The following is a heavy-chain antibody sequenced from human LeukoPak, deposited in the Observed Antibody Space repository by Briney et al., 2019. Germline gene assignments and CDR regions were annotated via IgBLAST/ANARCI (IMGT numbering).Heavy chain of an antibody. J-gene: IGHJ5*02. CDR2: INHSGST. CDR1: GGSLSGYY. CDR3: ARGQLLWFGGYWFDP. V-gene: IGHV4-34*01. D-gene: IGHD3-10*01. Sequence: SETLSLTCAVYGGSLSGYYWSWIRQPPGKGLEWIGEINHSGSTNYNPSLKSRVTISVDTSKNQFSLKLSSVTAADTTVYYCARGQLLWFGGYWFDPWGQGTLVTVSS.